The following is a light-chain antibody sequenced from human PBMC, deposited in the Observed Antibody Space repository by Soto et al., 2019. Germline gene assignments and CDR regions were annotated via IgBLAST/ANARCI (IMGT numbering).Light chain of an antibody. V-gene: IGLV2-18*01. Sequence: SGLPQPPSESGSPGQSVTFSFTGTNSDLASYNRVSWYQRPPGTGPKLVSYEVSNRPSGIPDRFSASKSGKTASLTFSGLRAEDEAEYYCSLYTAASTYVFGTGTTVTVL. J-gene: IGLJ1*01. CDR2: EVS. CDR3: SLYTAASTYV. CDR1: NSDLASYNR.